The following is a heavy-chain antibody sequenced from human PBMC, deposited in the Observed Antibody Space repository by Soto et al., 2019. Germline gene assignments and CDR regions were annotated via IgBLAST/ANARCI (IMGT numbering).Heavy chain of an antibody. CDR2: ISGSGGST. CDR3: AFSGGMTTKGRFDY. J-gene: IGHJ4*02. Sequence: GGSLRLSCAASGFTFSSYAMSWVRQAPGKGLEWVSAISGSGGSTYYADSVKGRFTISRDNSKNTLYLQMNSLRAEDTAVYYCAFSGGMTTKGRFDYWGQGTLVTVSS. V-gene: IGHV3-23*01. D-gene: IGHD4-4*01. CDR1: GFTFSSYA.